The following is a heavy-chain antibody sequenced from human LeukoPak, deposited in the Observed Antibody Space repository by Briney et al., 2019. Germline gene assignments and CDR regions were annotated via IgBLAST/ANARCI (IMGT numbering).Heavy chain of an antibody. V-gene: IGHV3-23*01. CDR3: AKDWPVSGDHYSPFDY. Sequence: PGGSLRLSCAASGFTFSSRAMSWVRQAPGKGLEWVAAISRSGGNTYYGDSVKGRFTISRDSSKNTLHLQMDSLRAEDTAVYYCAKDWPVSGDHYSPFDYWGQGTLVTVSS. CDR1: GFTFSSRA. CDR2: ISRSGGNT. J-gene: IGHJ4*02. D-gene: IGHD4-11*01.